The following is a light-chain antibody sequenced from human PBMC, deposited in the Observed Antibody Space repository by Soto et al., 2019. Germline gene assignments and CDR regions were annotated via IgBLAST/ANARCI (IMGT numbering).Light chain of an antibody. CDR1: QSISSW. CDR3: QQYNDNWT. CDR2: KAS. J-gene: IGKJ1*01. Sequence: DIQMTQPPSTLSASVGDRVTINCRASQSISSWLAWYQQKPGKAPKLLIYKASTLQSGVPSRFSGSGSGTEFTLAISSLQPDDSATYYCQQYNDNWTFGQGTKVDIK. V-gene: IGKV1-5*03.